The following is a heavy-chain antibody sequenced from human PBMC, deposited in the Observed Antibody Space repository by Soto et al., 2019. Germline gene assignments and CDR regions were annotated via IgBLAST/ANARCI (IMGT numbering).Heavy chain of an antibody. D-gene: IGHD5-18*01. Sequence: GASVKVSCKASGGSFTYTLSWVRQAPGQGLEWMGGIIPIFGTTNYAQKFQGRVTITADESTKTAYMELSTLRSEDTAVYYCARLHSHGTYGMDVWGQGTTVTVS. CDR1: GGSFTYT. CDR3: ARLHSHGTYGMDV. V-gene: IGHV1-69*13. J-gene: IGHJ6*02. CDR2: IIPIFGTT.